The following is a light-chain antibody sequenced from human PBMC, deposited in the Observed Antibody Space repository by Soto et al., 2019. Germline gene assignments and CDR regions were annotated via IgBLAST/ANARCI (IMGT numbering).Light chain of an antibody. Sequence: IQMTQYPSSLSASFGDRVTITWRASQTISNYLNWYQQKSGRAPELLVYAASNLQSGVPSRFTRSGSGTQFTLTISGLEPADFATYFCQQSYNTPITFGQGTRLEL. CDR2: AAS. CDR1: QTISNY. CDR3: QQSYNTPIT. V-gene: IGKV1-39*01. J-gene: IGKJ5*01.